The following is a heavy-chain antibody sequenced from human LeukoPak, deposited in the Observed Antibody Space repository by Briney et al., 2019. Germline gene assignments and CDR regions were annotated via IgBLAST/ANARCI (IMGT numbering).Heavy chain of an antibody. V-gene: IGHV3-48*03. CDR3: ARDGGYGDYLDY. J-gene: IGHJ4*02. CDR2: ISSSGNGI. D-gene: IGHD5-12*01. Sequence: GGSLRLSCAASGFTFSSFEMNWVRQAPGKGLEWVSYISSSGNGIYYADSVKGRSTISRDNAKNSLYLQMNSLRAEDTAVYYCARDGGYGDYLDYWGQGTLVTVSS. CDR1: GFTFSSFE.